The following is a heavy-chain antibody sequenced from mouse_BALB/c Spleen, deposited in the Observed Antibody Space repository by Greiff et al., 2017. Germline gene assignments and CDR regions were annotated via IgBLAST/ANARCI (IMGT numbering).Heavy chain of an antibody. D-gene: IGHD2-14*01. J-gene: IGHJ3*01. Sequence: VKLMESGPGLVQPSQSLSITCTVSGFSLTSYGVHWVRQSPGKGLEWLGVIWSGGSTDYNAAFISRLSISKDNSKSQVFFKMNSLQANDTAIYYCARGGRYEAWFAYWGQGTLVTVSA. CDR1: GFSLTSYG. CDR3: ARGGRYEAWFAY. CDR2: IWSGGST. V-gene: IGHV2-2*02.